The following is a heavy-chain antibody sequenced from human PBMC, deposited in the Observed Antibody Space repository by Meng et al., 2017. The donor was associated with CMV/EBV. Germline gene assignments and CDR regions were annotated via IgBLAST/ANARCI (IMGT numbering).Heavy chain of an antibody. J-gene: IGHJ4*02. V-gene: IGHV4-34*01. Sequence: VHLTQGGGGPFKPSETLSLTFAGYGGSFSGYYWSWIRQPPGKGLEWIGEINHSGSTNYNPSLKSRVTISVDTSKNQFSLKLSSVTAADTAVYYCASSLTYPDYWGQGTLVTVSS. CDR2: INHSGST. CDR3: ASSLTYPDY. D-gene: IGHD2-15*01. CDR1: GGSFSGYY.